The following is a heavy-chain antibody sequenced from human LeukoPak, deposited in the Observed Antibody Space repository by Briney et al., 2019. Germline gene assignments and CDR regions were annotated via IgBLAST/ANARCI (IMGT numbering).Heavy chain of an antibody. J-gene: IGHJ4*02. V-gene: IGHV3-7*01. CDR2: IREDGSQK. D-gene: IGHD1-26*01. CDR1: GFTFSGYW. Sequence: GGSLRLSCAASGFTFSGYWMTWVRQAPGKGLEWVANIREDGSQKNYVDSVKGRFTISRDNAKDSLYLQMDSLRAEDTAVYYCARCGSESDYWGQGTLVTVSS. CDR3: ARCGSESDY.